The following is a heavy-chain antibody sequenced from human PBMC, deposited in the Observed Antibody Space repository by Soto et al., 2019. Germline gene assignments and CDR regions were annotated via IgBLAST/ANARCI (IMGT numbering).Heavy chain of an antibody. CDR1: GFTFSSYA. Sequence: PGGSLRLSCAASGFTFSSYAMSWVRQAPGKGLEWVSAISGSGGSTYYADSVKGRFTISRGNSKNTLYLQMNSLRAEDTAVYYCAKDLSSYCSSTSCSPWFDPWGQGTLVTVSS. V-gene: IGHV3-23*01. CDR3: AKDLSSYCSSTSCSPWFDP. D-gene: IGHD2-2*01. J-gene: IGHJ5*02. CDR2: ISGSGGST.